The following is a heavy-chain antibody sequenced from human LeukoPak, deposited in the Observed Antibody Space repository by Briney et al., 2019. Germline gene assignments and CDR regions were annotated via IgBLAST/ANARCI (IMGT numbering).Heavy chain of an antibody. J-gene: IGHJ4*02. CDR2: IYYSGST. Sequence: PSETLSLTCTVSGGSISSGDYYSSWIRQPPGKGLEWIGYIYYSGSTYYNPSLKSRFTISVDTSKNQFSLKLSSVTAADTAVYYCARASSGYYYPSDYWGQGTLVTVSS. D-gene: IGHD3-22*01. CDR3: ARASSGYYYPSDY. CDR1: GGSISSGDYY. V-gene: IGHV4-30-4*08.